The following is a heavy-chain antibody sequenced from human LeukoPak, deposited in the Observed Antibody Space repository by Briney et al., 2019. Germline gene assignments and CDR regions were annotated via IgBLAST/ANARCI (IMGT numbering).Heavy chain of an antibody. J-gene: IGHJ4*02. CDR1: GYTFTGYY. D-gene: IGHD3-22*01. CDR2: INPNSGGT. Sequence: ASVKVSCKASGYTFTGYYMHWVRQAPGQGLEWMGWINPNSGGTNYAQKFQGRVTMTRDTSISTAYMELSRLRSDDTAVYYCARDVVYHYDSSGYSGGFDYWGQGTLVTVSS. V-gene: IGHV1-2*02. CDR3: ARDVVYHYDSSGYSGGFDY.